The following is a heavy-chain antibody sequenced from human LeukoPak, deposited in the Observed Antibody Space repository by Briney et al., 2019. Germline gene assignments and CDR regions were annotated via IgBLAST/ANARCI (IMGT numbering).Heavy chain of an antibody. CDR1: GYSFSTYW. D-gene: IGHD4-17*01. CDR3: ARQYYYGDYPNSRWFDP. V-gene: IGHV5-51*01. CDR2: IHPSDSDT. J-gene: IGHJ5*02. Sequence: GESLKIPCKVSGYSFSTYWIGWLRQMPGKGLEWMGIIHPSDSDTRYSPSFQGQVTISADKSISTAYLQWSSLKASDTAMYYCARQYYYGDYPNSRWFDPWGQGTLVTVSS.